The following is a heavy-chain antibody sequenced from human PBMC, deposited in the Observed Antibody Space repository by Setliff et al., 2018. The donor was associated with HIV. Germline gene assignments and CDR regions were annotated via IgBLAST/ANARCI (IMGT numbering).Heavy chain of an antibody. CDR2: IWPIDSDT. D-gene: IGHD6-19*01. CDR3: ARHSSSGWYSDHDAFDI. Sequence: PGESLKISCQGSEYSFTNYWVGWVRQMPDKGLEWMGLIWPIDSDTIYSPSFQGQVTMSADKSISTAYLQWSSLKAPDTAMYYCARHSSSGWYSDHDAFDIWGQGTMVTVSS. V-gene: IGHV5-51*01. J-gene: IGHJ3*02. CDR1: EYSFTNYW.